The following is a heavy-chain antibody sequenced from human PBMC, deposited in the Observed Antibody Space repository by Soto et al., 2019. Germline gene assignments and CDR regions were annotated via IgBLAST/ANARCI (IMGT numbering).Heavy chain of an antibody. CDR2: VYYTGTT. D-gene: IGHD6-13*01. J-gene: IGHJ4*02. Sequence: SETLSLTCTVSGGSISSYFYIWVRQPPGKGLEWIWSVYYTGTTDYNPSLKSRVTISVDTSKTQFSLNLRSVTAADTAVYYCARDLAAATRAFDXWGRGTLVTVSX. CDR1: GGSISSYF. CDR3: ARDLAAATRAFDX. V-gene: IGHV4-59*01.